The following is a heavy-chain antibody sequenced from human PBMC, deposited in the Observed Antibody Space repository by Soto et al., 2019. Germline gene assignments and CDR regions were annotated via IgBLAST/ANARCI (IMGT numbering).Heavy chain of an antibody. CDR1: GYTFTSYG. Sequence: ASVKVSCKASGYTFTSYGISWVRQAPGQGLEWMGWISAYNGNTNYAQKLQGRVTMTTDTSTSTAYMELRSLRSDDTAVYYCARDDKWLESYYYYYYMDVWGKGTTVTVS. V-gene: IGHV1-18*01. CDR3: ARDDKWLESYYYYYYMDV. J-gene: IGHJ6*03. CDR2: ISAYNGNT. D-gene: IGHD6-19*01.